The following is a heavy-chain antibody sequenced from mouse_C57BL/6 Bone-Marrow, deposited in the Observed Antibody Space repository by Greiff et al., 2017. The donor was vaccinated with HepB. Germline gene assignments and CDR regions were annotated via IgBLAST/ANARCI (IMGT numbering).Heavy chain of an antibody. Sequence: EVQVVESGGGLVQPGGSLKLSCAASGFTFSDYGMAWVRQAPRKGPEGVAFISNLAYSIYYADTVTGRFTISRENAKNTLYLEMSSLRSEDTAMYYCARHRGGYDWYFDVWGTGTTVTVSS. CDR2: ISNLAYSI. CDR1: GFTFSDYG. J-gene: IGHJ1*03. CDR3: ARHRGGYDWYFDV. V-gene: IGHV5-15*01. D-gene: IGHD2-2*01.